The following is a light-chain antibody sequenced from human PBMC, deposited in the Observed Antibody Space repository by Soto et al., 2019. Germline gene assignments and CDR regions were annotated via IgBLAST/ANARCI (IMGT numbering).Light chain of an antibody. J-gene: IGKJ3*01. Sequence: ESVFTQSPATLSSFPGDRVTLSCRASQAVNTRLAWYQHRPGQAPRLLIYLASNRAAGVPARFGGSGSGTDFTLTISRLEPEDFAVYYCQQYGDSPLFGPGTKVDIK. CDR2: LAS. CDR3: QQYGDSPL. CDR1: QAVNTR. V-gene: IGKV3D-11*03.